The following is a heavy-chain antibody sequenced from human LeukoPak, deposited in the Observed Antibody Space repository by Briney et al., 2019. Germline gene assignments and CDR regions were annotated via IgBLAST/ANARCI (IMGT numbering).Heavy chain of an antibody. J-gene: IGHJ6*02. V-gene: IGHV3-21*01. CDR1: GFTFSSYS. CDR2: ISSSSSYI. CDR3: ARGLRDYYYYGMDV. Sequence: GGSLRLSCAASGFTFSSYSMNWVRQAPGKGLEWVSSISSSSSYIYYADSVKGRFTISRDNAKNSLHLQMNSLRAEDTAVYYCARGLRDYYYYGMDVWGQGTTVTVSS.